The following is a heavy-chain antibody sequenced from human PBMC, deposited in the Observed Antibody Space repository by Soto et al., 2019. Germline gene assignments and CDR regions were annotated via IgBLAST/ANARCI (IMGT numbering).Heavy chain of an antibody. CDR2: VSGSGGST. J-gene: IGHJ6*02. V-gene: IGHV3-23*01. D-gene: IGHD2-2*02. CDR3: AKERIPAAIQDYYYGMDV. CDR1: GFTFSSYA. Sequence: PGGSLRLSCAASGFTFSSYAISWVRQAPGKGLEWVSAVSGSGGSTYYADSVKGRFTISRDNSKNTLFLRMNSLRAEDTAVYYCAKERIPAAIQDYYYGMDVWGQVTTFTVSS.